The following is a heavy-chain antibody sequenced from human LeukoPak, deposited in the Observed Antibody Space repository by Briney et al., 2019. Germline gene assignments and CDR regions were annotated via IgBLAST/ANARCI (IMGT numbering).Heavy chain of an antibody. Sequence: GGSLRLSCAASGFTFSSYAMHWVRQAPGKGLERVAVISYDGSNKYYADSVKGRFTISRDNAKNSLYLQMNSLKTEDTAVYYCTRRGERAALGHYWGQGTLVTVSS. CDR2: ISYDGSNK. V-gene: IGHV3-30*04. CDR3: TRRGERAALGHY. J-gene: IGHJ4*02. D-gene: IGHD6-13*01. CDR1: GFTFSSYA.